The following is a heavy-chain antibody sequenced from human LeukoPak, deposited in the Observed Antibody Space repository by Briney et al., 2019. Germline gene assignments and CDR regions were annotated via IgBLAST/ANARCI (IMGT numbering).Heavy chain of an antibody. J-gene: IGHJ6*02. D-gene: IGHD6-13*01. CDR3: ARDRPHYSSSWYYGMDV. Sequence: PSETLSLTCTVSGCSISSYYWSWIRQPAGKGLEWIGRIYTSGSTNYNPSLKSRVTMSVDTSKNQFSLKLSSVTAADTAVYYCARDRPHYSSSWYYGMDVWGQGTTVTVSS. CDR1: GCSISSYY. CDR2: IYTSGST. V-gene: IGHV4-4*07.